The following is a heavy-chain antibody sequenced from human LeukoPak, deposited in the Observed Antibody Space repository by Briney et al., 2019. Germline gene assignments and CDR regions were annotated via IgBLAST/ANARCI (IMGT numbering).Heavy chain of an antibody. CDR1: GFTFSSYS. CDR2: ISSSSSYI. CDR3: AREPGDIVVVVAAADYYYGMDV. V-gene: IGHV3-21*01. Sequence: GRSLRLSCAASGFTFSSYSMNWVRQAPGKGLGWVSSISSSSSYIYYADSVKGRFTISRDNAKNSLYLQMNSLRDEDTAVYYCAREPGDIVVVVAAADYYYGMDVWGQGTTVTVSS. D-gene: IGHD2-15*01. J-gene: IGHJ6*02.